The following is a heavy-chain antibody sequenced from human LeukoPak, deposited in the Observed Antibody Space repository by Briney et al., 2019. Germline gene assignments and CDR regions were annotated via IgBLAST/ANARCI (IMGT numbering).Heavy chain of an antibody. Sequence: SETLSLTCAVYGGSFSGYYWSWLRQPPGKGLVGIGELNHSGSTNYNPSLKSRVTISVDTSKNQFSLKLSSVTAADTAVYYCARGRIAAQPNHWYFDLWGRGTLVTVSS. J-gene: IGHJ2*01. V-gene: IGHV4-34*01. D-gene: IGHD6-13*01. CDR2: LNHSGST. CDR3: ARGRIAAQPNHWYFDL. CDR1: GGSFSGYY.